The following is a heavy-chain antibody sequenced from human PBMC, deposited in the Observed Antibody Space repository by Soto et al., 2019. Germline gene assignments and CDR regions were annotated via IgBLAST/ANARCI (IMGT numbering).Heavy chain of an antibody. D-gene: IGHD2-15*01. V-gene: IGHV1-2*02. CDR2: INPYSGVT. Sequence: GGSVKVSCKASGYRFTGYYMHLVRQAPGQGLEWMGWINPYSGVTNYAQKFQGRVTMTRDTSITTAYMELSSLRSDDTAIYYCARDTGDIVVVVAKKENDVWGQGTTVTVSS. CDR1: GYRFTGYY. CDR3: ARDTGDIVVVVAKKENDV. J-gene: IGHJ6*01.